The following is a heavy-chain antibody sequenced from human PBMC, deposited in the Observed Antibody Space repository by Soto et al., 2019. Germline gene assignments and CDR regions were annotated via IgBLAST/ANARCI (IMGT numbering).Heavy chain of an antibody. V-gene: IGHV1-46*03. J-gene: IGHJ3*02. CDR3: AMETGTTSAFDI. CDR1: GYTFTSYY. D-gene: IGHD1-7*01. CDR2: INPSGGST. Sequence: QVQLVQSGAEVKKPGASVKVSCKASGYTFTSYYMHWVRQAPGQGLEWMGIINPSGGSTSYAQKCQGRVTMTRDTSTSTVYMELSSLRSEDTAVYYCAMETGTTSAFDIWGQGTMVTVSS.